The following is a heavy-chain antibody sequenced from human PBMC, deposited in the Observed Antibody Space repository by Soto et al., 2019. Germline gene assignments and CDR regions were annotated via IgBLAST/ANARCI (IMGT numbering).Heavy chain of an antibody. J-gene: IGHJ4*02. CDR1: GYTFTRYA. CDR2: INAGNGNT. Sequence: ASVKVSCKASGYTFTRYAMHWVRQAPGQRLEWMGWINAGNGNTKYSQKFQGRVTITRDTSASTAYMELSSLRSEETAVYYCARGRRITMVRGVTAPPPLNDYWGQGTLVTVSS. V-gene: IGHV1-3*01. D-gene: IGHD3-10*01. CDR3: ARGRRITMVRGVTAPPPLNDY.